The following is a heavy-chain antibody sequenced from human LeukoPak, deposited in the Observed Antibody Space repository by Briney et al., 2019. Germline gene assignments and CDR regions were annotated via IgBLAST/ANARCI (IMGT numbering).Heavy chain of an antibody. CDR1: GYTFTSYA. CDR2: INAGNGNT. V-gene: IGHV1-3*01. J-gene: IGHJ3*02. D-gene: IGHD4-17*01. Sequence: ASVKVSCKASGYTFTSYAMHWVRQAPGQRLEWMGWINAGNGNTKYSQKFQGRVTITRDTSASTAYMELSSLRSEDTAVYYCARGGVRATVTKRADHGAFDIWGQGTMVTVSS. CDR3: ARGGVRATVTKRADHGAFDI.